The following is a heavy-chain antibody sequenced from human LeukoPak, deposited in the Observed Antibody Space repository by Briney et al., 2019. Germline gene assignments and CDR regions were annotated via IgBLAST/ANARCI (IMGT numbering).Heavy chain of an antibody. Sequence: ASVKVSCKASGYTFTSYDINWVRQATGQGLEWMGWMNPNSGNTGYAQKLQGRVTMTTDTSTSTAYMELRSLRSDDTAVYYCARWHYRFLVFGPWGQGTLVTVSS. CDR3: ARWHYRFLVFGP. J-gene: IGHJ5*02. CDR2: MNPNSGNT. V-gene: IGHV1-8*01. CDR1: GYTFTSYD. D-gene: IGHD3-3*01.